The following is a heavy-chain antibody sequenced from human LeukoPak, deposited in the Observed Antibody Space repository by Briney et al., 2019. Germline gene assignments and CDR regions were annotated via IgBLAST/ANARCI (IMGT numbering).Heavy chain of an antibody. J-gene: IGHJ4*02. V-gene: IGHV4-4*02. D-gene: IGHD3-10*01. CDR3: ARDARVQKWFGELLKTTTYYFDY. Sequence: SETLSLTCAVSGGSISSNNWWSWVRQPPGKGLEWIGSIYYSGSTYYNPSLKSRVSISVDTSKNQFSLKLSSVTAADTAVYYCARDARVQKWFGELLKTTTYYFDYWGQGTLVTVSS. CDR1: GGSISSNNW. CDR2: IYYSGST.